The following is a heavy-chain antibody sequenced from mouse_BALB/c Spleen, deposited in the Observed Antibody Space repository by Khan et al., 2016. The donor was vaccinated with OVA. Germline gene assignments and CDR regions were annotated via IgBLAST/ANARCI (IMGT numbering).Heavy chain of an antibody. J-gene: IGHJ4*01. CDR3: ARGGRRAMDY. CDR1: GYTFTNYG. Sequence: QIQLVQSGPELKKPGETVKISCKASGYTFTNYGMNWVKQAPGKGLKWMGWINTYTGEPTYADDFKGRFAFSLETSTTPAYLQINNLKDEDTAAYVSARGGRRAMDYWGQGTSVTVSS. CDR2: INTYTGEP. V-gene: IGHV9-3-1*01.